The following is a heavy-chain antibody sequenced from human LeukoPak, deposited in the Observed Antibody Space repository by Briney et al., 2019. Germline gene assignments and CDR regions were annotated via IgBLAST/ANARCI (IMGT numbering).Heavy chain of an antibody. J-gene: IGHJ4*02. CDR1: GGSISSYY. V-gene: IGHV4-59*01. CDR2: IHYSGNT. D-gene: IGHD1-1*01. CDR3: AGLSINWNALGY. Sequence: SETLSLTCTVSGGSISSYYWGLIRQPPGKGLEWIGCIHYSGNTHYSPSLKSRVTISVDTSENQFSLKLNSVTAADTAVYYCAGLSINWNALGYWGQGTLVTVSS.